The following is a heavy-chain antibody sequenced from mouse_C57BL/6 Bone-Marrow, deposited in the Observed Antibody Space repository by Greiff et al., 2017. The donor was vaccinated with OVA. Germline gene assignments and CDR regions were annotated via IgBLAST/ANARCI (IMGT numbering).Heavy chain of an antibody. V-gene: IGHV1-47*01. CDR3: ARPGDYDGDWFAY. Sequence: VQGVESGAELVKPGASVKMSCKASGYTFTTYPIEWLKQNHGKSLEWIGNFHHYNDDTKYNEKFKGKATLTVEKSSSTVYLELSRLTSDDSAVYYCARPGDYDGDWFAYWGQGTLVTVSA. J-gene: IGHJ3*01. CDR1: GYTFTTYP. D-gene: IGHD2-4*01. CDR2: FHHYNDDT.